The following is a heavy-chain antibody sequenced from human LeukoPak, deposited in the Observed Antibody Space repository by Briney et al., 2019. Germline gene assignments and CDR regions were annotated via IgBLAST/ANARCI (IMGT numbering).Heavy chain of an antibody. Sequence: PGGSLRLSCAASGFTFSSYAMSWVRQAPGKGLEWVSTISGSGISTYYADSVKGRFTISRDNSKNTLYLQMNSLRAEDTAVYYCARVSYGKKYYYYYYYMDVWGKGTTVTVSS. CDR3: ARVSYGKKYYYYYYYMDV. CDR1: GFTFSSYA. J-gene: IGHJ6*03. V-gene: IGHV3-23*01. CDR2: ISGSGIST. D-gene: IGHD5-18*01.